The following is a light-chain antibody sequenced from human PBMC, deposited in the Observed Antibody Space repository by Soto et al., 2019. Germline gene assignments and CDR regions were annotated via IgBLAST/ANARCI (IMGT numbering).Light chain of an antibody. V-gene: IGKV3-15*01. CDR3: QYRRG. Sequence: EIVMTQSPATLSVSPGERATLSCRASQSVSSNLAWYQQKPGQAPRLLIYGASTRATGIPARFSGSGSGTEFTLTISSLQSEDFAVYYCQYRRGFGPGTKVDIK. J-gene: IGKJ3*01. CDR1: QSVSSN. CDR2: GAS.